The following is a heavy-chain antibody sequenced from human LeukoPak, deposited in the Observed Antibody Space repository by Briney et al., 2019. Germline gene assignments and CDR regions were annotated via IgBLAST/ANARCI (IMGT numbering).Heavy chain of an antibody. J-gene: IGHJ4*02. CDR3: ARHLSGVTGYTYGRGIDY. CDR1: GFTFGDYA. V-gene: IGHV3-7*01. CDR2: RKKDGSDK. D-gene: IGHD5-18*01. Sequence: GGSLRLSCTASGFTFGDYAMSWVRQAPGKGLEWVANRKKDGSDKYYVDSVKGRFTISRDNAKTSLYLQMNSLRAEDTAVYSCARHLSGVTGYTYGRGIDYWGQGTLVTVSS.